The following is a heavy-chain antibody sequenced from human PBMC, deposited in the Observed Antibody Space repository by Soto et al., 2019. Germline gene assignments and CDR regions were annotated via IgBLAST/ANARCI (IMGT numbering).Heavy chain of an antibody. V-gene: IGHV3-30*18. CDR1: GFTFSSYG. CDR2: ISYDGSNK. Sequence: GGSLRLSCAASGFTFSSYGMHWVRQAPGKGLEWVAVISYDGSNKYYADSVKGRFTISRDNSKNTLYLQMNSLRAEDTAVYYCAKDFGDYPDYYYYGMDVRGQGTTVTVSS. CDR3: AKDFGDYPDYYYYGMDV. D-gene: IGHD4-17*01. J-gene: IGHJ6*02.